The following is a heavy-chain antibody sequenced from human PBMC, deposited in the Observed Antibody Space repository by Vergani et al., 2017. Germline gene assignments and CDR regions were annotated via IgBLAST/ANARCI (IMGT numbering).Heavy chain of an antibody. J-gene: IGHJ3*02. V-gene: IGHV3-30*02. CDR3: ANLASTMVRGWDAFDI. D-gene: IGHD3-10*01. Sequence: QVQLVESGGGVVQPGGSLRLSCAASGFTFSSYGMHWVRQAPGKGLEWVAFIRYDGSNKYYADSVKGRFTISRDNSKNTLYLKMNSLRAEDTAVYYCANLASTMVRGWDAFDIWGQGTMVTVSS. CDR2: IRYDGSNK. CDR1: GFTFSSYG.